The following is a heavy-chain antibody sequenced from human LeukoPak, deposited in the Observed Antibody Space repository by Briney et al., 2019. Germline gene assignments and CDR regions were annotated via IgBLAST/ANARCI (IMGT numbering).Heavy chain of an antibody. V-gene: IGHV3-23*01. CDR2: ISAGGGTAT. Sequence: GGSLRLSCEASGFTFSRYSMNWVRQPPGKGLEWVSGISAGGGTATYYADSVKGRFTISRDNSKNTLYLQMNSLRAEDTAVYYCASQARFGGVLRTGFDYWGQGTLVTVSS. CDR3: ASQARFGGVLRTGFDY. CDR1: GFTFSRYS. D-gene: IGHD3-16*01. J-gene: IGHJ4*02.